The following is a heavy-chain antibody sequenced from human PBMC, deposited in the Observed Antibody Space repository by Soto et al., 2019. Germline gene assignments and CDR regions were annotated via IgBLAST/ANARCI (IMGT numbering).Heavy chain of an antibody. Sequence: PSETLSLTCTVSGGSISSYYWSWIRQPPGKGLEWIGYIYYSGSTYYNPSLKSRVTISVDTSKNQFSLKLSPVTAADTAVYYCTTCSGELSLSAQTFDYWGQGTLVTVSS. CDR2: IYYSGST. J-gene: IGHJ4*02. D-gene: IGHD3-16*02. CDR3: TTCSGELSLSAQTFDY. V-gene: IGHV4-59*12. CDR1: GGSISSYY.